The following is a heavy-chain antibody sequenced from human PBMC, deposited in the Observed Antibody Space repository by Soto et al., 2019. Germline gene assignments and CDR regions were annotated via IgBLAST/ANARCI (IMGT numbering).Heavy chain of an antibody. V-gene: IGHV3-9*01. CDR1: GFTFDDYA. D-gene: IGHD5-18*01. Sequence: EVQLVESGGGLVQPGRSLRLSCAASGFTFDDYAMHWVRQAPGKGLEWVSGISWNSGSIGYADSVKGRFTISRDNAKNSLYLQMNSLRAEDTALYYCAKDIIRYPRGYSYGYSSATNYYYYYMDVWGKGTTVTVSS. CDR3: AKDIIRYPRGYSYGYSSATNYYYYYMDV. CDR2: ISWNSGSI. J-gene: IGHJ6*03.